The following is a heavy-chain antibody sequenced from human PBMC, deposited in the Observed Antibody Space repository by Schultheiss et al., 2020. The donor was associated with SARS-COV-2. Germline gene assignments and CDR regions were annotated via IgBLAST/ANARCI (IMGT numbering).Heavy chain of an antibody. Sequence: ASVKVSCKASGYTFTSYDINWVRQATGQGLEWMGWMNPNSGNTNYAQKLQGRVTMTTDTSTSTAYMELRSLRSDDTAVYYCARDLDYTYYYYGMDVWGQGTTVTVSS. J-gene: IGHJ6*02. CDR3: ARDLDYTYYYYGMDV. D-gene: IGHD4-11*01. CDR1: GYTFTSYD. V-gene: IGHV1-18*01. CDR2: MNPNSGNT.